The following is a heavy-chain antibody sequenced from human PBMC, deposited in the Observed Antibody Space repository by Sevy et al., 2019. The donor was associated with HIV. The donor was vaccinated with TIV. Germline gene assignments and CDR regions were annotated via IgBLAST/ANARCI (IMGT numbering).Heavy chain of an antibody. V-gene: IGHV3-23*01. Sequence: GGSLRLSCAASYFTFSAYAMSWVRQAPGKGLEWVSTISGSATGTSFADSVKGRFTISRDNSKNTLYLQMNGLRPEDTAVYYCARDRDWLXEHYFDSWGQGTLVTVSS. D-gene: IGHD6-19*01. CDR3: ARDRDWLXEHYFDS. J-gene: IGHJ4*02. CDR1: YFTFSAYA. CDR2: ISGSATGT.